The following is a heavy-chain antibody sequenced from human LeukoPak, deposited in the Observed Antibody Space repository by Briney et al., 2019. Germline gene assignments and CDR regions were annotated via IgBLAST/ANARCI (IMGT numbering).Heavy chain of an antibody. CDR3: ARDKDIDYESNGYLDY. CDR2: INLPGAGH. V-gene: IGHV3-7*03. CDR1: GFTFKTYW. J-gene: IGHJ4*02. D-gene: IGHD3-22*01. Sequence: GGSLRLSCAASGFTFKTYWMSWVRQAPGKGPEWVANINLPGAGHNYVDSVKGRFTISRDNAKESLYLQMNGLRAVDTAIYYCARDKDIDYESNGYLDYWGQGTLVTVSS.